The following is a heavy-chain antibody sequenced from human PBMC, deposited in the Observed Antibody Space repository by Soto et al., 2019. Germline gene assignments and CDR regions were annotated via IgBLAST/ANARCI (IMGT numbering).Heavy chain of an antibody. CDR1: GFTFSSYG. Sequence: GGSLRLSCAASGFTFSSYGMHWVRQAPGKGLEWVAVISYDGSNKYYADSVKGRFTISRDNSKNTLYLQMNSLRAEDTAVYYCAKDLWSGVITMVRAVTIPAGYWGQGTLVTVSS. V-gene: IGHV3-30*18. D-gene: IGHD3-10*01. CDR3: AKDLWSGVITMVRAVTIPAGY. CDR2: ISYDGSNK. J-gene: IGHJ4*02.